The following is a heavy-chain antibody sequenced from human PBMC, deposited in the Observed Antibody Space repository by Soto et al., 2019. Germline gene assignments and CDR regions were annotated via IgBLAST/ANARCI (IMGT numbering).Heavy chain of an antibody. J-gene: IGHJ6*02. CDR3: ARGGYSSTWSNLLDRSGLDV. V-gene: IGHV1-69*06. D-gene: IGHD6-13*01. CDR1: GGTFSSYA. Sequence: QVQLVQSGAEAKKPGSSVKVSCKTSGGTFSSYAISWVRQAPGQGLEWMGGIVPLFRTTNYAQKFQGRVTITADTSTYTAYRELSGLRSGDTAVYYCARGGYSSTWSNLLDRSGLDVWGQGTTVTVSS. CDR2: IVPLFRTT.